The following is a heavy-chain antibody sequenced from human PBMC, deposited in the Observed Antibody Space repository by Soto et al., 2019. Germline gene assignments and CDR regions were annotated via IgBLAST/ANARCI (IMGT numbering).Heavy chain of an antibody. Sequence: ASVKVSCKVSGYTLTELSMHWVRQAPGKGLEWMGGFDPEDGETIYAQKFQGRVTMTEDTSTDTAYMELRSLRSDNTAVYYCARDLGCSGGSCYSPDAFDIWGQGTMVTV. CDR2: FDPEDGET. V-gene: IGHV1-24*01. CDR3: ARDLGCSGGSCYSPDAFDI. D-gene: IGHD2-15*01. J-gene: IGHJ3*02. CDR1: GYTLTELS.